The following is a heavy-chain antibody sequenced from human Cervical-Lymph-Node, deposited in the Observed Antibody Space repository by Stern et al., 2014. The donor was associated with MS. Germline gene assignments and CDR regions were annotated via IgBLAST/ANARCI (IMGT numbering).Heavy chain of an antibody. Sequence: EDQLVESGGGLVQPGGSLRLSCAGSGFTFSNFAITWIRQAPGQGLEWVSGSGTDGGTHYAESVKGRFSISRDNSKNTLYLQMDRLRVEDTAVYYCGKDLHYWSADSWGQGTLVTVSS. CDR1: GFTFSNFA. J-gene: IGHJ5*02. V-gene: IGHV3-23*04. D-gene: IGHD1-1*01. CDR2: SGTDGGT. CDR3: GKDLHYWSADS.